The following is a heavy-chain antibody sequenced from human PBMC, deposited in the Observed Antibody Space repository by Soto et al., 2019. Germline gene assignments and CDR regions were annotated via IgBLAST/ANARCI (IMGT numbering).Heavy chain of an antibody. CDR3: ARDTGGIVVVPADTQLDD. J-gene: IGHJ4*02. CDR1: GYTFTSYY. CDR2: INPSGGST. V-gene: IGHV1-46*03. Sequence: GASVKVSCKASGYTFTSYYMHWVRQAPGQGLEWMGIINPSGGSTSYAQKFQGRVTMTRDTSTSTVYTELSSLRSEDTAVYYCARDTGGIVVVPADTQLDDWGQGTRVTVAS. D-gene: IGHD2-2*01.